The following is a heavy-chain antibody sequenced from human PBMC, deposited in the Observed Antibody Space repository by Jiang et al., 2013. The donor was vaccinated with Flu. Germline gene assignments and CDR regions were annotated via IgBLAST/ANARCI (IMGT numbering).Heavy chain of an antibody. V-gene: IGHV1-58*02. J-gene: IGHJ6*02. D-gene: IGHD5-18*01. CDR2: IVVGSGNT. Sequence: SGAEVKKPGTSVKVSCKASGFTFTSSAMQWVRQARGQRLEWIGWIVVGSGNTNYAQKFQERVTITRDMSTSTAYMELSSLRSEDTAVYYCAAGYSYGYFYYGMDVWGQGTTVTVSS. CDR3: AAGYSYGYFYYGMDV. CDR1: GFTFTSSA.